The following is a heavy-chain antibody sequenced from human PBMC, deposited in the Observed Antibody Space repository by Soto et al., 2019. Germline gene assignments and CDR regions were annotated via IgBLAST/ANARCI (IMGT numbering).Heavy chain of an antibody. Sequence: PRGSLRLSCAASGFTFEDYAMHWVRQTPGKGLEWVSGITWNGVAMGYAASVQGRFTISRDDAKSSLFLQMNSLRPEDTALYYCAKSFVAIRHLYQYMEVWGKGTTVTVSS. CDR2: ITWNGVAM. CDR3: AKSFVAIRHLYQYMEV. CDR1: GFTFEDYA. D-gene: IGHD1-1*01. V-gene: IGHV3-9*01. J-gene: IGHJ6*03.